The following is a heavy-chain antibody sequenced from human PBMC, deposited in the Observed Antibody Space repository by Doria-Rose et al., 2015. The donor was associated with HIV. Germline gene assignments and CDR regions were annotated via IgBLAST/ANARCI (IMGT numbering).Heavy chain of an antibody. CDR2: IFSDDAR. Sequence: VTLKESGPVLVKPTETLTLTCIVSRVSLSSPGMGVSWIRQPPGKALEWLANIFSDDARSYNTSLRSRLTISRGTSKSQVVLTMTDMDPVDTATYYCARIKSSRWYHKYYFDFWGQGTLVIVSA. D-gene: IGHD6-13*01. V-gene: IGHV2-26*01. CDR1: RVSLSSPGMG. J-gene: IGHJ4*02. CDR3: ARIKSSRWYHKYYFDF.